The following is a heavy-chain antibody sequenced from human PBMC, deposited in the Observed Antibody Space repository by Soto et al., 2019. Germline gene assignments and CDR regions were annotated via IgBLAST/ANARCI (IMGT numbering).Heavy chain of an antibody. V-gene: IGHV4-31*03. D-gene: IGHD3-22*01. CDR2: IYYSGST. J-gene: IGHJ4*02. CDR3: ARDAPDDSSGYYYGIFDC. Sequence: SETLSLTCTVSGGSISSGGYYWSWIRQHPGKGLEWIGYIYYSGSTYYNPSLKSRVTISVDTSKNQFSLKLSSVTAADTAVYYCARDAPDDSSGYYYGIFDCWGQGTLVTVSS. CDR1: GGSISSGGYY.